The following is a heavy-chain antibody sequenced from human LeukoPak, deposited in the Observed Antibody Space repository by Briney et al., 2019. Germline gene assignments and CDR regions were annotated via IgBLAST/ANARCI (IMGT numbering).Heavy chain of an antibody. CDR1: GFTFSSYA. CDR3: AKLASGLWLVRFHY. J-gene: IGHJ4*02. V-gene: IGHV3-23*01. D-gene: IGHD6-19*01. CDR2: ISGSGGST. Sequence: QSGGSLRLYCAASGFTFSSYAMSWVRQAPGKGLEWVSAISGSGGSTYYADSVKGRFTISRDNSKNTLYLQMNSLRAEDTAVHYCAKLASGLWLVRFHYWGQGTLVTVSS.